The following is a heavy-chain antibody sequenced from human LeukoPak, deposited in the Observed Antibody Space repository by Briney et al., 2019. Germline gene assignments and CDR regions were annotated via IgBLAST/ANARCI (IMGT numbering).Heavy chain of an antibody. D-gene: IGHD3-16*01. V-gene: IGHV3-21*01. CDR1: GFTFSSYS. CDR2: ISSSSYI. J-gene: IGHJ3*02. CDR3: ARGRYGSHDAFDI. Sequence: GGSLRLSCAASGFTFSSYSMNWVRQAPGKGLEWVSSISSSSYIYYADSVKGRFTISRDNAKNSLYLQMNSLRAEDTAVYYCARGRYGSHDAFDIWGQGTMVTVSS.